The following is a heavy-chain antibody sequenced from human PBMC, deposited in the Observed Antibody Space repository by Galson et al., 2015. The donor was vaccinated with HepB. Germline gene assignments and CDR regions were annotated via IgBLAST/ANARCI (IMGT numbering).Heavy chain of an antibody. J-gene: IGHJ2*01. V-gene: IGHV7-4-1*02. Sequence: SVKVSCKASGYTFTRYAMNWVRQAPGQGLEWMGWINTNTGNPTYAQGFAGRFAFSLGTSVSTAYLQINSLKAEDTAVYYCARRVTTSWYLDLWGRGTLVTVSS. CDR1: GYTFTRYA. D-gene: IGHD4-17*01. CDR3: ARRVTTSWYLDL. CDR2: INTNTGNP.